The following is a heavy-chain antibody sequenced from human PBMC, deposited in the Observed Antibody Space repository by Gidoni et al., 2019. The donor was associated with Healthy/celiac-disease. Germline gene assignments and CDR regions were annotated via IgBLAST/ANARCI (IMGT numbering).Heavy chain of an antibody. D-gene: IGHD3-22*01. J-gene: IGHJ3*02. Sequence: QVQLQESGPGLVKPSQTLSLTCTVSGGSISSGGYYWSWIRQHPGKGLEWIGYIYYSGSTYYNPSLKSRVTISVDTSKNQFSLKLSSVTAADTAVYYCARVAPNYYGSSGYSDAFDIWGQGTMVTVSS. V-gene: IGHV4-31*03. CDR1: GGSISSGGYY. CDR2: IYYSGST. CDR3: ARVAPNYYGSSGYSDAFDI.